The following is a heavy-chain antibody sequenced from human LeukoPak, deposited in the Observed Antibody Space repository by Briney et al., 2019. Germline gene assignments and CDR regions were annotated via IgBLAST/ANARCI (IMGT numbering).Heavy chain of an antibody. J-gene: IGHJ4*02. CDR3: ARDRSYGDYRGTFDY. CDR2: IFHSGST. Sequence: SETLSLTCAVSGYSISSGYYWGWIRQPPGKGLDWIGSIFHSGSTYYNPSLKSRVTISVDTSKNQFSLKLNSVTAADTAVYYCARDRSYGDYRGTFDYWGQGTLVTVSS. D-gene: IGHD4-17*01. V-gene: IGHV4-38-2*02. CDR1: GYSISSGYY.